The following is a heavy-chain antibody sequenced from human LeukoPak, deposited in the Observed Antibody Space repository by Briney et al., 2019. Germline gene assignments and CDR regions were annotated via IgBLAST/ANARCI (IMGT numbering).Heavy chain of an antibody. D-gene: IGHD3-10*01. J-gene: IGHJ4*02. V-gene: IGHV4-39*07. CDR2: IYYSGST. CDR3: ARRGTPNYYGSGNHYFDY. CDR1: GGSISSSSYY. Sequence: PSETLSLTCTVSGGSISSSSYYWGWIRQPPGKGLEWIGSIYYSGSTYYNPSLKSRVTISVDTSKNQFSLKLSSVTAADTAVYYCARRGTPNYYGSGNHYFDYWGQGTLVTVSS.